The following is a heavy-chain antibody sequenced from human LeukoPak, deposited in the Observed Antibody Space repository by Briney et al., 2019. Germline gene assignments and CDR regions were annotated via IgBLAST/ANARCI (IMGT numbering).Heavy chain of an antibody. CDR3: AREPPEVATPDY. Sequence: GALRLSCAASGFTFSTYDMNCVRQAPGEGLEWVSYIRSDNSAIYYSDSVKGRFTISRDNAKNSLYLQMNSLRAEDTAVYYCAREPPEVATPDYWGQGTLVTVSS. CDR1: GFTFSTYD. D-gene: IGHD5-12*01. CDR2: IRSDNSAI. V-gene: IGHV3-48*01. J-gene: IGHJ4*02.